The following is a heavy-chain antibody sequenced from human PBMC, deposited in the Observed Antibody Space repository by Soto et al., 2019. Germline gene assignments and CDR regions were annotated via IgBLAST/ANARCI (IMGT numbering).Heavy chain of an antibody. V-gene: IGHV1-18*01. D-gene: IGHD3-22*01. J-gene: IGHJ6*02. CDR1: GYTFTSYG. CDR2: ISAYNGNT. CDR3: ARSSHDSSGYYYHRPYYYYYGMDV. Sequence: ASVKVSCKASGYTFTSYGISWVRQAPGQGLEWMGWISAYNGNTNYAQKLQGRVTMTTDTSTSTAYMELRSLRSDDTAVYYCARSSHDSSGYYYHRPYYYYYGMDVWGQGTTATVSS.